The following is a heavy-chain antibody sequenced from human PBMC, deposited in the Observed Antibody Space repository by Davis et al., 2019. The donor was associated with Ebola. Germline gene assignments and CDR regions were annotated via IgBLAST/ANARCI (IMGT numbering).Heavy chain of an antibody. D-gene: IGHD2-2*01. CDR1: GYTFTSYG. V-gene: IGHV1-18*04. CDR3: ARDQTVLVPADPGDGMDV. J-gene: IGHJ6*02. Sequence: ASVKVSCKASGYTFTSYGISWVRQAPGQGLEWMGWISAYNGNTNYAQKLQGRVTMTTDTSTSTAYMELRSLRSDDTAVYYCARDQTVLVPADPGDGMDVWGQGTTVTVSS. CDR2: ISAYNGNT.